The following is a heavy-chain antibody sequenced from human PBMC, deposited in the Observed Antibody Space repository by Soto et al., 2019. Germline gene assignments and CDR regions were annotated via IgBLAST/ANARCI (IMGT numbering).Heavy chain of an antibody. J-gene: IGHJ4*02. D-gene: IGHD2-15*01. CDR2: IYFTGST. CDR3: ARLVQCSDGTCAIDY. Sequence: SETLSLTCTVSGGSISSYYWSWIRQPPGKGLEWIGDIYFTGSTNYNPSLKSRVTISVDTSKNQFSLKLSSVTAADTAVYYCARLVQCSDGTCAIDYWGQGTMVTVSS. CDR1: GGSISSYY. V-gene: IGHV4-59*12.